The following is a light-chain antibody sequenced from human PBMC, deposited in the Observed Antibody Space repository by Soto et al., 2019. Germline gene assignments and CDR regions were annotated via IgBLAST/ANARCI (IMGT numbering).Light chain of an antibody. V-gene: IGKV3-20*01. CDR3: QQHRTAAGT. CDR1: QSVSSNY. CDR2: GAS. Sequence: YRKKVATLSRSTSQSVSSNYLAWYQQKPGQAPRLLIYGASSRATGIPDRFSGSGPGTDFTLTISCLPSEEFAVYNCQQHRTAAGTFAQGTKVDIK. J-gene: IGKJ1*01.